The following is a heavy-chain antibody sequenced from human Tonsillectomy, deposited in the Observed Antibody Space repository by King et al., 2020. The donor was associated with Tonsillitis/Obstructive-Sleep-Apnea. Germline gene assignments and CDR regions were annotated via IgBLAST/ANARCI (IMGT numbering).Heavy chain of an antibody. J-gene: IGHJ6*03. CDR1: GFTFGDFV. CDR3: GRVRASHVWGGYRPTPSYYYVDV. V-gene: IGHV3-49*04. Sequence: VQLVESGGGLVQPGRSLRLSCTTAGFTFGDFVMGWVRQGPGKGLEWVGFIKSKTYGGTTEYAASAKGRFSISRDDSKRIAYLQMASLKTEETAVYYWGRVRASHVWGGYRPTPSYYYVDVWGKGTTVTVSS. CDR2: IKSKTYGGTT. D-gene: IGHD3-16*02.